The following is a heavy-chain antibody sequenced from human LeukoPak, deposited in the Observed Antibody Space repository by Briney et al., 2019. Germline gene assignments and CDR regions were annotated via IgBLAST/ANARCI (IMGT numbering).Heavy chain of an antibody. D-gene: IGHD3-9*01. J-gene: IGHJ5*02. V-gene: IGHV4-38-2*02. Sequence: PSETLSLTCTVSGYSISSGYYWGWIRQPPGKGLEWIGSIYYSGSTYYNPSLKSRVTISVDTSKNQFSLKLSSVTAADTAVYYCARGYYDILTGYRFDPWGQGTLVTVSS. CDR2: IYYSGST. CDR3: ARGYYDILTGYRFDP. CDR1: GYSISSGYY.